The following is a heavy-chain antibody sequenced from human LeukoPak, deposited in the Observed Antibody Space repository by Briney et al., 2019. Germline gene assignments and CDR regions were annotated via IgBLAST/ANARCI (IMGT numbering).Heavy chain of an antibody. D-gene: IGHD4-11*01. J-gene: IGHJ4*02. CDR1: GFTFSSYW. CDR2: IKQDGTEK. Sequence: GGSLRLSCAASGFTFSSYWMSWVRQAPGKGLEWVANIKQDGTEKYYVDAVKGRFTISRDNTKKSLYLQMNSLRAEHTAVYYCARDRAPVSHDYSYFDYWGQGTLVTVSS. CDR3: ARDRAPVSHDYSYFDY. V-gene: IGHV3-7*01.